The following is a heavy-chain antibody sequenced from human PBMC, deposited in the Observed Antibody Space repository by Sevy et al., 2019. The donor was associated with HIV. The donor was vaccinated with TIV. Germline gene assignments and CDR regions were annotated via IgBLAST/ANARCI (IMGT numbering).Heavy chain of an antibody. CDR3: AKDCTGYNGMDV. CDR1: GISFTTSG. CDR2: ISYHGRDK. V-gene: IGHV3-30*18. Sequence: GSLRLSCVVSGISFTTSGMHWVRQAPGKGLEWVAVISYHGRDKFYAESVKGRSTISRDNSKNMLYLQMNSLRAEDTAVYYCAKDCTGYNGMDVWGQGTMVTVSS. J-gene: IGHJ6*02. D-gene: IGHD2-8*02.